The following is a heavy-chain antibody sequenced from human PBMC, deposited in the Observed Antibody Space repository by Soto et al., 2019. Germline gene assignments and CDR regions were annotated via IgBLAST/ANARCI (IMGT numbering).Heavy chain of an antibody. J-gene: IGHJ4*02. V-gene: IGHV1-8*02. CDR2: MIPISGNT. Sequence: GASVKVSCKASGGTFSSYAISWVRQAPGQGLEWMGWMIPISGNTGYAQKFQGRVTMTRNTSISTAYMELSSLRSEDTAVYYCARGVYDYIWGSLYPGDFDYWGQGTLVTVSS. CDR1: GGTFSSYA. CDR3: ARGVYDYIWGSLYPGDFDY. D-gene: IGHD3-16*01.